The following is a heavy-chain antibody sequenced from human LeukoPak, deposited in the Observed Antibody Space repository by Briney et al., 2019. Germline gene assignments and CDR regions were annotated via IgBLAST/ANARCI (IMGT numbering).Heavy chain of an antibody. CDR3: ARDTHLYSSSFGHWFDP. J-gene: IGHJ5*02. CDR1: GGTFSSYA. Sequence: SVKVSCKASGGTFSSYAISWVRQAPGRGLEWMGGIIPIFGTANYAQKFQGGVTITTDESTSTAYMELSSLRSEDTAVYYCARDTHLYSSSFGHWFDPWGQGTLVTVSS. D-gene: IGHD6-6*01. CDR2: IIPIFGTA. V-gene: IGHV1-69*05.